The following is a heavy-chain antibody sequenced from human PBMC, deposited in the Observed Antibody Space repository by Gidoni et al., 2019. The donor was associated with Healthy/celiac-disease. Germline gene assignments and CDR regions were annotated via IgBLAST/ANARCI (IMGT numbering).Heavy chain of an antibody. CDR2: ISSSSGYI. CDR1: GFTFSSYS. D-gene: IGHD6-13*01. V-gene: IGHV3-21*01. Sequence: EVQLVESGGGLVKPGGSLRLSCAASGFTFSSYSMHWFRQAPGKGLEWVSSISSSSGYIYYADSVKGRFTISRDNAKNSLYLQMNSLRAEDTAVYYCAREGLYSSSWSYNYYYYGMDVWGQGTTVTVSS. CDR3: AREGLYSSSWSYNYYYYGMDV. J-gene: IGHJ6*02.